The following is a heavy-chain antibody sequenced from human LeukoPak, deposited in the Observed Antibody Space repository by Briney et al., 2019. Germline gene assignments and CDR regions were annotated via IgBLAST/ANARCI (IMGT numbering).Heavy chain of an antibody. CDR1: GYSISSGYY. CDR2: IYHIGST. D-gene: IGHD3-3*01. CDR3: ARVYDFWSGYPTY. Sequence: PSETLSLTCAVSGYSISSGYYWGWIRQPPGKGLEWIGNIYHIGSTYYNPSLKSRVTISVDTSKNRFSLKLSSVTAADTAVYYCARVYDFWSGYPTYWGQGTLVTVSS. V-gene: IGHV4-38-2*01. J-gene: IGHJ4*02.